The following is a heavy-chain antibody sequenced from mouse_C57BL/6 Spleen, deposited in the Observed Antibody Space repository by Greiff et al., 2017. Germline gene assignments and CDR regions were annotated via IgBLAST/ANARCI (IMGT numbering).Heavy chain of an antibody. J-gene: IGHJ2*01. D-gene: IGHD3-2*02. CDR3: AIGSSGYVRGYFDY. CDR1: GYTFTSYW. CDR2: IHPSDSDT. V-gene: IGHV1-74*01. Sequence: QVQLQQPGAELVKPGASVKVSCKASGYTFTSYWMHWVKQRPGQGLEWIGRIHPSDSDTNYNQKFKGKATLTVDKSSSTAYMQLSSLTSEDSAVYYCAIGSSGYVRGYFDYWGQGTTLTVSS.